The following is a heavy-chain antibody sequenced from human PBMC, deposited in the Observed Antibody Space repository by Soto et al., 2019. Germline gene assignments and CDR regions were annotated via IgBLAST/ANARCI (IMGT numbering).Heavy chain of an antibody. V-gene: IGHV3-30*18. Sequence: PGGSLRLSCAASGFTFSTYGMHWVRQAPGKGLEWVAVISYDGSNKYYADSVKGRFTISRDNSKNTLYLQMNSLRAEDTAVYLCAKDFAGKYCSGGSCFLRGVMLFDIWGQGTMVTVSS. CDR2: ISYDGSNK. CDR3: AKDFAGKYCSGGSCFLRGVMLFDI. J-gene: IGHJ3*02. CDR1: GFTFSTYG. D-gene: IGHD2-15*01.